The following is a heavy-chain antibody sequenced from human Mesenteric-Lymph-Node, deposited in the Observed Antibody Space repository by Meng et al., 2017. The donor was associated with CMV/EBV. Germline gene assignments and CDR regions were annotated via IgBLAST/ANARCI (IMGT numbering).Heavy chain of an antibody. V-gene: IGHV4/OR15-8*01. J-gene: IGHJ5*02. D-gene: IGHD3-22*01. CDR2: IFHRGSS. CDR3: ARRLTDNNGYYYEEVSFDT. Sequence: SETLSLTCVVSGASISTSNWWSWVRQSPGKGLEWIGEIFHRGSSNYNPSLKSRVTISVDKSRNQFSLDLMSVTAADTAAYYCARRLTDNNGYYYEEVSFDTWGQGILVTVSS. CDR1: GASISTSNW.